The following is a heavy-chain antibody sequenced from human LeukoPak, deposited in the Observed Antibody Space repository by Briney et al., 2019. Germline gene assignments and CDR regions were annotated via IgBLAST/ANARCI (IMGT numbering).Heavy chain of an antibody. CDR1: GGSISRSRDY. V-gene: IGHV4-39*07. CDR3: ARDLPVEAVGLLYDSSGYLNWFDP. CDR2: IYYSGST. D-gene: IGHD3-22*01. Sequence: SETLSLTCTVSGGSISRSRDYWGWIRQPPGKGLEWIGSIYYSGSTYYNPSLKSRVTISVDTSKNQFSLKLSSVTAADTAVYYCARDLPVEAVGLLYDSSGYLNWFDPWGQGTLVTVSS. J-gene: IGHJ5*02.